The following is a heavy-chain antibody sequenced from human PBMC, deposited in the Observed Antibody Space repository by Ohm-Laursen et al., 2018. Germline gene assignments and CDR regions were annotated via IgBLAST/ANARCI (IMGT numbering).Heavy chain of an antibody. J-gene: IGHJ3*02. CDR3: AKLLSRPDAFDI. CDR2: ISGSGDTT. D-gene: IGHD2/OR15-2a*01. V-gene: IGHV3-23*01. Sequence: SLRLSCTASGFTFRSYAMTWVRQAPGKGLEWVSSISGSGDTTYYADSVKGRFTISRDNSRNTLYLQMDSLRAEDTAVYYCAKLLSRPDAFDIWGQGTMVTVSS. CDR1: GFTFRSYA.